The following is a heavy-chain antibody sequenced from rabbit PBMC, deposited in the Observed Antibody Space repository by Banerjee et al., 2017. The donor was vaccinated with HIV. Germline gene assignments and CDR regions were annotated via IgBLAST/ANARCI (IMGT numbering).Heavy chain of an antibody. Sequence: QSLEESGGGLVQPEGSLTLTCTASGFSFSSSYYMCWVRQAPGKGLEWIGYIYAGSSGSTYYASWVNGRFTISSHNAQNTLYLQLNSLTAADTATYFCVRGYASSSGYYPMYYFNLWGPGTLVTVS. CDR1: GFSFSSSYY. J-gene: IGHJ4*01. CDR2: IYAGSSGST. CDR3: VRGYASSSGYYPMYYFNL. D-gene: IGHD1-1*01. V-gene: IGHV1S40*01.